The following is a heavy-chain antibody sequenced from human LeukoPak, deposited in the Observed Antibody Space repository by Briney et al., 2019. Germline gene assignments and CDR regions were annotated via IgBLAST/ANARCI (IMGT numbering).Heavy chain of an antibody. J-gene: IGHJ6*02. CDR3: ARDREQQRKLANYYYGMDV. V-gene: IGHV7-4-1*02. CDR2: INTNTGNP. CDR1: GYTFTSYA. Sequence: ASVKVSCKASGYTFTSYAMNWVRQAPGQGLEWMGWINTNTGNPTYAQGFTGRFVFSLDTSVSTAYLQISSLKAEDTAVYYCARDREQQRKLANYYYGMDVWGQGTTVTVSS. D-gene: IGHD6-13*01.